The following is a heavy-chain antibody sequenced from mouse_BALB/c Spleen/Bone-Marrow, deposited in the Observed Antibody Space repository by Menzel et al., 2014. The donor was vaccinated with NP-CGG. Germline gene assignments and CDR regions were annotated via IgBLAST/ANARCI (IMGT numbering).Heavy chain of an antibody. CDR3: ARGNYYGNLDY. J-gene: IGHJ2*01. V-gene: IGHV4-1*02. Sequence: EVKLMESGGGLVQPGGSLKLSCAASGFDFRRYWMSWVRQAPGKGLQWIGEINPDSRTINYTPSLKDKFIISRDNATNTLYLQMSKVRSEDTALYYCARGNYYGNLDYWGQGTTLTVSS. CDR1: GFDFRRYW. CDR2: INPDSRTI. D-gene: IGHD2-1*01.